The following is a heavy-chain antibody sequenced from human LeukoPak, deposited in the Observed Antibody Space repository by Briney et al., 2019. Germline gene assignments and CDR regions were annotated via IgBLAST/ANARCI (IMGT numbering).Heavy chain of an antibody. CDR2: IWYDGSNK. D-gene: IGHD1-26*01. J-gene: IGHJ6*03. CDR1: GFTFSSYG. V-gene: IGHV3-33*06. CDR3: AKDPRGSYSRDYYYYMDV. Sequence: PGRSLRLSCAASGFTFSSYGMHWVHQAPGKGLEWVAVIWYDGSNKYYADSVKGRFTISRDNSKNTLYLQMNSLRAEDAAVYYCAKDPRGSYSRDYYYYMDVWGKGTTVTVSS.